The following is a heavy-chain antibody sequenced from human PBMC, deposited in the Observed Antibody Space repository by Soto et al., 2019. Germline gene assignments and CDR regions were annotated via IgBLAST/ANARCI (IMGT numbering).Heavy chain of an antibody. CDR3: ARYGHSSSSNYYYGMDV. CDR1: GYSFTSYW. V-gene: IGHV5-10-1*01. J-gene: IGHJ6*01. CDR2: IDPSDSYT. D-gene: IGHD6-6*01. Sequence: PGASLKISCKGSGYSFTSYWISWVRQMPGKGLEWMGRIDPSDSYTNYSPSFPGHVTISADKSISTAYLQWSSLKASDTAMYYCARYGHSSSSNYYYGMDVWGQGTTVTVSS.